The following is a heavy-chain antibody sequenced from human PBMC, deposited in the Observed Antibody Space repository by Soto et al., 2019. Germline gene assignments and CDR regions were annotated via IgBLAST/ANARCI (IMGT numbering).Heavy chain of an antibody. CDR2: ISYDGNDK. J-gene: IGHJ4*02. Sequence: QVQLVESGGGVVQPGRSLRLSCAAADFTFSDYVMHWVRQAPGKGLEWVARISYDGNDKYYADPVKGRFTISRDTSKNTLLLQMNSLKAEDTAVYYCAKARGRYCSGGSCILFDDWGQGSLVTVSS. D-gene: IGHD2-15*01. CDR1: DFTFSDYV. CDR3: AKARGRYCSGGSCILFDD. V-gene: IGHV3-30*18.